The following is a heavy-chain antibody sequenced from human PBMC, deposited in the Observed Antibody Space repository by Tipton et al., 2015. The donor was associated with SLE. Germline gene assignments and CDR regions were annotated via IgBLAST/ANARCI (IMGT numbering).Heavy chain of an antibody. J-gene: IGHJ4*02. CDR2: IKHSGST. D-gene: IGHD5-18*01. Sequence: LRLSCAVYGGSFSGYYWSWIRQPPGKGLEWIGEIKHSGSTNYNPSLKSRVTISVDTSKNQFSLKLSSVTAADTAVYYCARRGVDTAMAYYFDYWGQGTLVTVSS. CDR1: GGSFSGYY. V-gene: IGHV4-34*01. CDR3: ARRGVDTAMAYYFDY.